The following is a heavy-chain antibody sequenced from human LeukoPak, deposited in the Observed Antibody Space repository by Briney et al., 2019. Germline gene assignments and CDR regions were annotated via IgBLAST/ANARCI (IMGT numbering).Heavy chain of an antibody. CDR2: ISYDGSNK. CDR1: GFTFSSYA. D-gene: IGHD3-10*01. V-gene: IGHV3-30-3*01. Sequence: GGSLRLSCAASGFTFSSYAMHWVRQAPGKGLEWVAGISYDGSNKYYADSVKGRFTISRDNSKNTLYLQMNSLRAEDTAVYYCARASATYYYGSGSYGLWGQGTLVTVSS. J-gene: IGHJ4*02. CDR3: ARASATYYYGSGSYGL.